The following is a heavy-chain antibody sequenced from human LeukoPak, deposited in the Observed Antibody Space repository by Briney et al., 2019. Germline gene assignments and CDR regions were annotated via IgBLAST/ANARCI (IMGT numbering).Heavy chain of an antibody. CDR2: IYTSGST. Sequence: SETLSLTCTVSGGPLSSGSYYWSWIRQPAGKGLEWIGRIYTSGSTHYNPSLKSRVTISVDTSKNQFSLKLSSVTAADTAVYYCARTKATMVRGANYYYYYYMDVWGKGTTVSVSS. CDR1: GGPLSSGSYY. CDR3: ARTKATMVRGANYYYYYYMDV. J-gene: IGHJ6*03. V-gene: IGHV4-61*02. D-gene: IGHD3-10*01.